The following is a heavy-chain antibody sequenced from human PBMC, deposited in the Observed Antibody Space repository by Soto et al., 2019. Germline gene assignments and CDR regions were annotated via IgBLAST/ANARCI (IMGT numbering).Heavy chain of an antibody. CDR2: ISYDGSNK. V-gene: IGHV3-30*18. D-gene: IGHD3-22*01. CDR1: GFTFSSYG. Sequence: PGGSLRLSCAASGFTFSSYGMHWVRQAPGKGLEWVAVISYDGSNKYYADSVKGRFTISRDSSKNTLYLQMNSLRAEDTAVYYCAKNYYDSSGPPGDYYYYGMDVWGQGTTVTVSS. J-gene: IGHJ6*02. CDR3: AKNYYDSSGPPGDYYYYGMDV.